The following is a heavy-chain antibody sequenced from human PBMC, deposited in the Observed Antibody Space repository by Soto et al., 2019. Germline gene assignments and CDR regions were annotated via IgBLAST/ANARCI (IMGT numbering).Heavy chain of an antibody. D-gene: IGHD2-15*01. CDR3: ATATFYWFDP. CDR2: IKQDGSEK. V-gene: IGHV3-7*01. CDR1: WFTFCSYL. J-gene: IGHJ5*02. Sequence: AGGSLRLSCAAPWFTFCSYLMRCVRQAPGKGLEWVANIKQDGSEKYYVDSVKGRFTISRDNAKNSLYLQMNSLRAEDTAVYYCATATFYWFDPWGQGTLVTVS.